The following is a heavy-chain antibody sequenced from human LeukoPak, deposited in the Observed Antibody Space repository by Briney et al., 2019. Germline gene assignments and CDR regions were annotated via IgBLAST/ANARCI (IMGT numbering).Heavy chain of an antibody. V-gene: IGHV4-39*01. J-gene: IGHJ5*02. CDR1: GGSISSSSYY. CDR3: ARHAGIVPAAIYNWFDP. CDR2: IYYSGST. Sequence: SETLSLTCTVSGGSISSSSYYWGWIRQPPGKGLEWIGSIYYSGSTYYNPYLKSRVTISVDTSKNQFSLKLSSVTAADTAVYYCARHAGIVPAAIYNWFDPWGQGTLVTVSS. D-gene: IGHD2-2*01.